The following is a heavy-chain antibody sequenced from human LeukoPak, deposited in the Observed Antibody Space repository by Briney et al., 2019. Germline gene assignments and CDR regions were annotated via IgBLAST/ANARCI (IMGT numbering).Heavy chain of an antibody. CDR2: ISAYNGNT. Sequence: AEVKVSCKASGYTFTSYGISWVRQAPGQGLEWMGWISAYNGNTNYPQKLQGRVTMTTDTSTSTSYMELRSLRSDDTAVYYCARAAYYGSGNCLDYWGQGTLVTVSS. J-gene: IGHJ4*02. CDR3: ARAAYYGSGNCLDY. D-gene: IGHD3-10*01. V-gene: IGHV1-18*01. CDR1: GYTFTSYG.